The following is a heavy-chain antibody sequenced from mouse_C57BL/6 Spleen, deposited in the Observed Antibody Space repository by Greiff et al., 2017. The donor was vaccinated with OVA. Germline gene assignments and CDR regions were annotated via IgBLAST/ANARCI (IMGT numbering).Heavy chain of an antibody. J-gene: IGHJ4*01. V-gene: IGHV5-17*01. D-gene: IGHD2-4*01. CDR3: ARFDYDGGYAMDD. Sequence: EVKLVESGGGLVKPGGSLKLSCAASGFTFSDYGMPWVRQAPEKGLEWVAYISSGSSTIYYADTVKGRFTISRDNAKNTLFLQMTSLRSEDTAMYYCARFDYDGGYAMDDWGQGTSVTVSS. CDR2: ISSGSSTI. CDR1: GFTFSDYG.